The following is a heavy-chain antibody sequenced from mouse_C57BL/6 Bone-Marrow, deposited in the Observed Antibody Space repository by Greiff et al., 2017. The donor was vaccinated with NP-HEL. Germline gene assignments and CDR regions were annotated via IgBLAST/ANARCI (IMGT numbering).Heavy chain of an antibody. CDR2: INPYNGGT. J-gene: IGHJ3*01. V-gene: IGHV1-19*01. CDR3: ARFYVYYVRFAY. CDR1: GYTFTDYY. D-gene: IGHD2-3*01. Sequence: EVQLQQSGPVLVKPGASVKMSCKASGYTFTDYYMNWVKQSHGKSLEWIGVINPYNGGTSYNQKFKGKATLTVDKSSSTAYMELNSVTSEDSAVYYCARFYVYYVRFAYWGQGTLVTVSA.